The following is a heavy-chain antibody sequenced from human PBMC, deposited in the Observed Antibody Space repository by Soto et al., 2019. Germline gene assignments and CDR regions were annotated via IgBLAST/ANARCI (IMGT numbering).Heavy chain of an antibody. CDR3: ARPPGYISDWYYFDL. CDR2: ISPKSGGT. J-gene: IGHJ4*02. CDR1: GYNFIDFH. V-gene: IGHV1-2*02. D-gene: IGHD3-9*01. Sequence: QVRLVQSGAEVKKPGASVKVSCEASGYNFIDFHIHWVRQAPGQGFEWMGRISPKSGGTNYAQKFEGRVTMTWDTSLNIAYMELSSLKSDDTAVYYCARPPGYISDWYYFDLWGQGTRVTVSS.